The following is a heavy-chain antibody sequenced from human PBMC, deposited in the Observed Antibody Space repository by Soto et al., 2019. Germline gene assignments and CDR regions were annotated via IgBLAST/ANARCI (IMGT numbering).Heavy chain of an antibody. V-gene: IGHV1-69*06. D-gene: IGHD3-22*01. CDR3: AKDYYDGRGSDSGYFER. Sequence: QVHLVQSGAEVKKPGSSVKVSCKASGGTFSSYPISWVRQAPGQGLEWMGGIIPIFGTTNYAQKFQGRVKSTAYKSTSTAYRELCSVRSEDTAVDYCAKDYYDGRGSDSGYFERCGRGTLGTVSS. J-gene: IGHJ2*01. CDR2: IIPIFGTT. CDR1: GGTFSSYP.